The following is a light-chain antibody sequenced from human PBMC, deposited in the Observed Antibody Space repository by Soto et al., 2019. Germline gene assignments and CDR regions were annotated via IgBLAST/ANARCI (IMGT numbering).Light chain of an antibody. CDR3: SAYRSGSTVV. J-gene: IGLJ2*01. CDR2: EVT. CDR1: ISDVGGYNY. Sequence: QSALTQPASVSGSPGQSITISCTGTISDVGGYNYVSWYQQFSGKAPTLIIYEVTNRPSGISNRFSGSKSGETASLTISGLRAEDEADYYGSAYRSGSTVVFGGGTKLTVL. V-gene: IGLV2-14*01.